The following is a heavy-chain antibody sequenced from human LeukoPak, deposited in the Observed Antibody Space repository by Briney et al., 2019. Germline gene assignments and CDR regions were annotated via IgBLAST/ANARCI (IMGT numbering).Heavy chain of an antibody. CDR3: ARYLSPVVRASPMGY. D-gene: IGHD3-10*01. J-gene: IGHJ4*02. CDR2: IYSVVST. CDR1: GFILSNNY. V-gene: IGHV3-66*01. Sequence: GGSLRLSCAASGFILSNNYMSWVRQAPGKGLEWVSVIYSVVSTFYAVSVNRIFTISRDNSKNPLYLQINSLRAEDTAVYYCARYLSPVVRASPMGYWGQGTLVTVSS.